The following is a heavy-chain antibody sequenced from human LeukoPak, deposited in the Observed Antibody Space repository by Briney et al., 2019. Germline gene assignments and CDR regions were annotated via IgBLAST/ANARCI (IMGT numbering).Heavy chain of an antibody. D-gene: IGHD6-19*01. CDR2: IYYSGST. CDR1: GGSISSSSYY. J-gene: IGHJ4*02. V-gene: IGHV4-39*07. CDR3: ARGRYSSGWYEIDY. Sequence: SETLSLTCTVSGGSISSSSYYWGWIRQPPGKGLEWIGSIYYSGSTNYNPSLKSRVTMSVDTSKNQFSLKLSSVTAADTAVYYCARGRYSSGWYEIDYWGQGTLVTVSS.